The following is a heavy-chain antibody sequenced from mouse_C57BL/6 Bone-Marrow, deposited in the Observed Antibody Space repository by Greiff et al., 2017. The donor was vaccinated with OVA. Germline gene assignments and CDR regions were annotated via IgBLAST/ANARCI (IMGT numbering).Heavy chain of an antibody. Sequence: EVKLQESGPELVKPGDSVKISCKASGYSFTGYFMNWVMQSHGKSLEWIGRINPYNGDTFYNQKFKGKATLTVDKSSSTAHMELRSLTSEDSAVYYCARSVYYGSSPQYFDVWGTGTTVTVSP. CDR2: INPYNGDT. J-gene: IGHJ1*03. CDR3: ARSVYYGSSPQYFDV. V-gene: IGHV1-20*01. D-gene: IGHD1-1*01. CDR1: GYSFTGYF.